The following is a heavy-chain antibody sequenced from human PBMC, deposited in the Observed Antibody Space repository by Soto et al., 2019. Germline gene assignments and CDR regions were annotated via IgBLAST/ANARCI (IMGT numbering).Heavy chain of an antibody. D-gene: IGHD6-13*01. J-gene: IGHJ5*02. Sequence: QMQLVQSGPEVKKPGTSVKVSCKASGFTFTSSAVQWVRQARGQRLEWIGWIVVGSGNTNYAQKFQERVTITRDMSTSTAYRELSSLRSEDTAVYYCAADKEQQLGVSFDPWGQGTLVTVSS. V-gene: IGHV1-58*01. CDR3: AADKEQQLGVSFDP. CDR2: IVVGSGNT. CDR1: GFTFTSSA.